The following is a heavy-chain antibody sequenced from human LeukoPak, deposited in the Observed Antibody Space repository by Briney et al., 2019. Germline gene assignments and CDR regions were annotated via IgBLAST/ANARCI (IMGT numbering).Heavy chain of an antibody. Sequence: SETLSLTCTVSGGSISSYYWSWIRQPPGKGLEWIGYIYYSGSTNYNPSLKSRVTISVDTSKNQFSLKLSSVTAADTAVYYCARDTGDSVVPLGYWGQGTLVTVSS. J-gene: IGHJ4*02. D-gene: IGHD4-23*01. V-gene: IGHV4-59*01. CDR1: GGSISSYY. CDR2: IYYSGST. CDR3: ARDTGDSVVPLGY.